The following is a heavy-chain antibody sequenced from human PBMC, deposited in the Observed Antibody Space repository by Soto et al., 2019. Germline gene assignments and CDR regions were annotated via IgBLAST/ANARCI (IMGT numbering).Heavy chain of an antibody. CDR3: ARDPAAAYYYYGMDV. CDR2: INAGNGNT. D-gene: IGHD6-25*01. CDR1: GYTFTSYA. Sequence: QVQLVQSGAEVKKPGASVKVSCKASGYTFTSYAMHWVRQAPGQRLEWVGWINAGNGNTKYSQKFQGRVTITRDTSASTAYMELSSLRSEDTAVYYCARDPAAAYYYYGMDVWGQGTTVTVSS. J-gene: IGHJ6*02. V-gene: IGHV1-3*01.